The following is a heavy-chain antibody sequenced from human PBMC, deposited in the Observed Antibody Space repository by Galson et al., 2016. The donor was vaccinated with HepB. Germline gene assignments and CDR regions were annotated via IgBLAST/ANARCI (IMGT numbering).Heavy chain of an antibody. J-gene: IGHJ4*02. D-gene: IGHD5-12*01. Sequence: SLRLSCAASGFTFKNFGMTWVRQAPGKGLEWVSTICGSCGDIDYADSVQGRFTISRDNSKNTLSLQMNSLRAEDTATYYCAIDPSQWIENPFALWGQGTLVTVSS. CDR2: ICGSCGDI. CDR3: AIDPSQWIENPFAL. CDR1: GFTFKNFG. V-gene: IGHV3-23*01.